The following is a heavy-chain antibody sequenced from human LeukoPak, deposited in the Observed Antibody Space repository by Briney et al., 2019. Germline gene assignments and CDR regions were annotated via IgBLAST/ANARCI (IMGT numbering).Heavy chain of an antibody. CDR2: VSGYNGNT. J-gene: IGHJ3*02. Sequence: ASGKVSCKASGYSFTRYGISWVRQAPGQGLEWMVWVSGYNGNTNYAQKFQGRVTMTTDTSTSTAYMELKSLRYDGTALYYCARARYCSSTRCYGPEDDAFDIWGQGTMVTVSS. CDR3: ARARYCSSTRCYGPEDDAFDI. V-gene: IGHV1-18*01. D-gene: IGHD2-2*01. CDR1: GYSFTRYG.